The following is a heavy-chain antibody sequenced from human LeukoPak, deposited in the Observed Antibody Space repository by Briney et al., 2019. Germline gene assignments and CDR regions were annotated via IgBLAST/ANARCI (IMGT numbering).Heavy chain of an antibody. Sequence: ASVKVSCKASGYTFTGYYMHWVRQAPGQGLEWMGWINPNSGGSTSYAQKFQGRVTMTRDTSTSTVYMELSSLRSEDTAVYYCARGGLVVPAAIEDYWGQGTLVTVSS. CDR2: INPNSGGST. J-gene: IGHJ4*02. CDR1: GYTFTGYY. D-gene: IGHD2-2*02. CDR3: ARGGLVVPAAIEDY. V-gene: IGHV1-46*01.